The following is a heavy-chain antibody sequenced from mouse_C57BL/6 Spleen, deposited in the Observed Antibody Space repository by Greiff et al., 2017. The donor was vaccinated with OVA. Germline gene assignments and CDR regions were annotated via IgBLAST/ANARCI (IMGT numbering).Heavy chain of an antibody. CDR3: ARVLYYGMGAMDY. CDR2: IDPSDSYT. Sequence: VQLQQPGAELVMPGASVKLSCKASGYTFTSYWMHWVKQRPGQGLEWIGEIDPSDSYTNYNQKFKGKSTLTVDKSSSTAYMQLSSLTSEDSAVYYCARVLYYGMGAMDYWGQGTSVTVSS. J-gene: IGHJ4*01. D-gene: IGHD2-1*01. V-gene: IGHV1-69*01. CDR1: GYTFTSYW.